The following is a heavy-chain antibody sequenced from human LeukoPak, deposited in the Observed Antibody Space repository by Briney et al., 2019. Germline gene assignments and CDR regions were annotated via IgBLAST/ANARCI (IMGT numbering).Heavy chain of an antibody. CDR2: IIPIFGTA. J-gene: IGHJ2*01. Sequence: GASVKVSCKASGGTFSSYAISWVRQAPGQGLEWMGRIIPIFGTANYAQKSQGRVTITTDESTSTAYMELSSLRSEDTAVYYCARARVDTAMVAKNWYFDLWGRGTLVTVSS. CDR3: ARARVDTAMVAKNWYFDL. V-gene: IGHV1-69*05. CDR1: GGTFSSYA. D-gene: IGHD5-18*01.